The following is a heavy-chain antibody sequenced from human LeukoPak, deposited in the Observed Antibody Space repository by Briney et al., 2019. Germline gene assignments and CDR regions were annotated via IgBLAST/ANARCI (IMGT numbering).Heavy chain of an antibody. CDR2: INHSGST. Sequence: PSETLSLTCAVYGGSLGGYYWSWIRQPPGKGLEWIGEINHSGSTKYNPSLKSRVTISIDTSKNQFSLKLSSVTAADTAMYFCAMSPGTFNIWGQGTMVTVSS. CDR3: AMSPGTFNI. V-gene: IGHV4-34*01. D-gene: IGHD5/OR15-5a*01. CDR1: GGSLGGYY. J-gene: IGHJ3*02.